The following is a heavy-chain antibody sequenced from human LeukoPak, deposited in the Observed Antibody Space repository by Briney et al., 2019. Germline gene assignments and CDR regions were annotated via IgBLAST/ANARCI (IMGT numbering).Heavy chain of an antibody. D-gene: IGHD2-15*01. J-gene: IGHJ6*03. V-gene: IGHV4-34*01. CDR2: INHSGST. CDR1: GGSFSGYY. CDR3: ARPRCSGGSCYFYYYYYMDA. Sequence: PSETLSLTCAVCGGSFSGYYWSWVRQPPGKGLEGIGEINHSGSTNYNPALKSRGTISVDTSKNQCSLKLSSVTAADTAVYYCARPRCSGGSCYFYYYYYMDAWGKGTPVTVSS.